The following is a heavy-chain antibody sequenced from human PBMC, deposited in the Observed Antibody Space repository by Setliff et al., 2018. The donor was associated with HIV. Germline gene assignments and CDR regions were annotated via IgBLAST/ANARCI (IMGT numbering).Heavy chain of an antibody. J-gene: IGHJ4*02. CDR1: DGSFSGYY. D-gene: IGHD3-22*01. CDR3: ARDDYLDSSGYEGASY. V-gene: IGHV4-34*01. CDR2: ITHSGRT. Sequence: SETLSLTCAVYDGSFSGYYWIWIRQPPGKGPEWIGEITHSGRTNYNPSLKSRVTISVDTSKNQFSLRLSSVTAADTAVYYCARDDYLDSSGYEGASYWGRGTLVTVPQ.